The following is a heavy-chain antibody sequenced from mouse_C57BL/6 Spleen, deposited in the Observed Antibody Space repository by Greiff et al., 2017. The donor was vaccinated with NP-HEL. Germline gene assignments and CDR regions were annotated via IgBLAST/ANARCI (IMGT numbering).Heavy chain of an antibody. CDR2: IYPGDGDT. Sequence: QVQLQQSGPELVKPGASVKISCKASGYAFSSSWMNWVKQRPGKGLEWIGRIYPGDGDTNYNGKFKGKATLTADKSSSTAYMRLSSLTSEDSAVYFCARYRDENAYWGQGTLVTVSA. D-gene: IGHD3-3*01. CDR3: ARYRDENAY. J-gene: IGHJ3*01. V-gene: IGHV1-82*01. CDR1: GYAFSSSW.